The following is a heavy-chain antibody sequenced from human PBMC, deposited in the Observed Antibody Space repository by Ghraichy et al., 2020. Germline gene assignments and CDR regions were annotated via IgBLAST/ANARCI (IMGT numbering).Heavy chain of an antibody. V-gene: IGHV4-59*01. Sequence: SQTLSLTCTVSGGSISSYYWSWIRQPPGKGLEWIGYIYYSGSTNYNPSLKSRVTISVDTSKNQFSLKLSSVTAADTAVYYCASGSDDSSGYYYAEYFQHWGQGTLVTVSS. J-gene: IGHJ1*01. CDR2: IYYSGST. CDR1: GGSISSYY. CDR3: ASGSDDSSGYYYAEYFQH. D-gene: IGHD3-22*01.